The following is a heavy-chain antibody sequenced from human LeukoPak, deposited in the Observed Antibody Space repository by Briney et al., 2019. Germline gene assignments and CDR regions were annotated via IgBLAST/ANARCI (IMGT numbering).Heavy chain of an antibody. V-gene: IGHV1-69*13. CDR2: MIPIFGTA. CDR1: GYTFTSYG. CDR3: ARVSPVEGAADY. J-gene: IGHJ4*02. D-gene: IGHD1-26*01. Sequence: ASVKVSCKASGYTFTSYGISWVRQAPGQGLEWMGWMIPIFGTANYAQKFQGRVTITADESTSTAYMELGSLRSEDTAVYYCARVSPVEGAADYWGQGTLVTVSS.